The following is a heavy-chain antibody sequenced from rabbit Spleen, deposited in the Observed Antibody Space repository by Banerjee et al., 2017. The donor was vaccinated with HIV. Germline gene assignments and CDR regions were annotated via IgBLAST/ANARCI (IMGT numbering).Heavy chain of an antibody. V-gene: IGHV1S45*01. Sequence: EQLEESGGGLVKPEGSLTLTCKASGVSFSDKDVMCWVRQAPGKGLEWIACIYAGTIGSTYSASWAKGRFTISKASSTTVTLQMTSLTAADTATYFCARDLVAVIGWNFSLWGPGTLVTVS. D-gene: IGHD1-1*01. CDR2: IYAGTIGST. J-gene: IGHJ4*01. CDR3: ARDLVAVIGWNFSL. CDR1: GVSFSDKDV.